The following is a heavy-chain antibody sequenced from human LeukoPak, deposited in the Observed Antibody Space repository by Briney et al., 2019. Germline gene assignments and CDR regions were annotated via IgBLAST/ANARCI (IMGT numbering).Heavy chain of an antibody. V-gene: IGHV1-18*01. CDR3: ARLGSLDIVVVPAASYNWFDP. CDR1: GYTFTSYG. CDR2: ISAYNGNT. D-gene: IGHD2-2*01. Sequence: ASVKVSYKASGYTFTSYGISWVRQAPGQGLEWMGWISAYNGNTNYAQKLQGRVTMTTDTSTSTAYMELRSLRSDDTAVYYCARLGSLDIVVVPAASYNWFDPWGQGTLVTVSS. J-gene: IGHJ5*02.